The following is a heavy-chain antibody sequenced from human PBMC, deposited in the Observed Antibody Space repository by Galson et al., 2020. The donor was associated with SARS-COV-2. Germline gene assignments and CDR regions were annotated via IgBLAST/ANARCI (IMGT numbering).Heavy chain of an antibody. CDR1: AGSFSGNY. Sequence: SQTLSLTCAIYAGSFSGNYWWSWIRQPPGKGLEWIGEISHSGNTNYNPSLRRRATISADTSKSQFFLRLSFVTAADTAVYYCATHPVDFDSWGQGTLVTVSS. J-gene: IGHJ4*02. V-gene: IGHV4-34*01. CDR3: ATHPVDFDS. CDR2: ISHSGNT.